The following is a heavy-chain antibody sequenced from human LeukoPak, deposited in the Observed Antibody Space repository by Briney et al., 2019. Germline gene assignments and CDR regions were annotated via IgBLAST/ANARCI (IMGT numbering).Heavy chain of an antibody. J-gene: IGHJ6*02. CDR1: GGSFSGYY. D-gene: IGHD6-6*01. V-gene: IGHV4-34*01. CDR2: INHSGST. CDR3: ARSGRISSSSFYYYYGMDV. Sequence: PSETLSLTCAVYGGSFSGYYWSWIRQPPGKGLEWIGEINHSGSTNYNPSLKSRVTISVDTSKNQSSLKLSSVTAADTAVYYCARSGRISSSSFYYYYGMDVWGQGTTVTVSS.